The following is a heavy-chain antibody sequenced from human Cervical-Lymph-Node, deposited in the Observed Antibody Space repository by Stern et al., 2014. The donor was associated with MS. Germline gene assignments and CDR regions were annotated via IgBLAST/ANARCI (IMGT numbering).Heavy chain of an antibody. Sequence: QVQLVQSGAEVKKPGASVKDSCKASGHTFTSFGISWVRQAPGQGLEWMGWISAYNGKTNYAQKLQDRVTMTTDTSTSTVYMELRSLRSDDTAVYYCARDRGSGWSYTPGGGMDVWGQGTTVTVSS. CDR1: GHTFTSFG. CDR3: ARDRGSGWSYTPGGGMDV. V-gene: IGHV1-18*01. J-gene: IGHJ6*02. CDR2: ISAYNGKT. D-gene: IGHD6-19*01.